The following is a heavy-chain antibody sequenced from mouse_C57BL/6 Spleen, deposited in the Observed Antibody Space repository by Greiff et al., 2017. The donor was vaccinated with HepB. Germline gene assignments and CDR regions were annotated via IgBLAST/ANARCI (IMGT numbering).Heavy chain of an antibody. CDR2: IYPGDGDT. CDR1: GYAFSSSW. CDR3: ARSDSSGYDAMDY. V-gene: IGHV1-82*01. Sequence: QVQLKQSGPELVKPGASVKISCKASGYAFSSSWMNWVKQRPGKGLEWIGRIYPGDGDTNYNGKFKGKATLTADKSSSTAYMQLSSLTSEDSAVYFCARSDSSGYDAMDYWGQGTSVTVSS. D-gene: IGHD3-2*02. J-gene: IGHJ4*01.